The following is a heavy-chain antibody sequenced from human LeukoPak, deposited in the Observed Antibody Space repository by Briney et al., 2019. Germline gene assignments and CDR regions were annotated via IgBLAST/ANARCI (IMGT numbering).Heavy chain of an antibody. V-gene: IGHV3-23*01. CDR2: ISGSGGST. D-gene: IGHD3-22*01. Sequence: PGGSLRLSCAASGFTFSSYAMSWVRQAPGKGLEWVSAISGSGGSTYYADSVKGRFTISGDNSKNTLYLQMNSLRAEDTAVYYCAKDLAIYDSIYFDYWGQGTLVTVSS. CDR3: AKDLAIYDSIYFDY. CDR1: GFTFSSYA. J-gene: IGHJ4*02.